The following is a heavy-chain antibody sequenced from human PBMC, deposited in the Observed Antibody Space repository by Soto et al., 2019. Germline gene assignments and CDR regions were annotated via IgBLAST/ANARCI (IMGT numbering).Heavy chain of an antibody. CDR1: GFTFSSYG. V-gene: IGHV3-30*18. CDR2: ISYDGSNK. CDR3: AKGSIVVVTAYFDY. J-gene: IGHJ4*02. Sequence: QVQLVESGGGVVQPGRSLRLSCAASGFTFSSYGMHWVRQAPGKGLEWVAVISYDGSNKYYADSVKGRFTISRDNSKNTLYLQMNSLRAEDTAVYYWAKGSIVVVTAYFDYWGQGTLVTVSS. D-gene: IGHD2-21*02.